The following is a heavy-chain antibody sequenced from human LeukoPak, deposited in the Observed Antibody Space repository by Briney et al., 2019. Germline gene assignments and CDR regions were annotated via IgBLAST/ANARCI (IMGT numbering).Heavy chain of an antibody. V-gene: IGHV4-59*01. CDR2: LFYSGST. D-gene: IGHD5-24*01. J-gene: IGHJ3*02. CDR1: GGSINSYY. CDR3: AREWLQRDAFDI. Sequence: SETLSLTCTVSGGSINSYYWSWIRQPPGKGLEWIGYLFYSGSTNYNPSLKSRVTISVDTSKNQFSLKLSSVTAADTAVYYCAREWLQRDAFDIWGQGTMVTVSS.